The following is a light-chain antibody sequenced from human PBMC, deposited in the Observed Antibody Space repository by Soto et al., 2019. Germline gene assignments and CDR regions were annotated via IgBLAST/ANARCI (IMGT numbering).Light chain of an antibody. J-gene: IGLJ1*01. CDR2: GNS. V-gene: IGLV1-40*01. Sequence: QSVLTQPPSASGAPGQRVTISCTGSSSNIGAGYDVHWYQHLPGTAPKLLIYGNSNRPSGVPDRFSGSKSGTSASRAITGLQAEDEADYYCQSYDSSHNYVFGTGTKVTVL. CDR1: SSNIGAGYD. CDR3: QSYDSSHNYV.